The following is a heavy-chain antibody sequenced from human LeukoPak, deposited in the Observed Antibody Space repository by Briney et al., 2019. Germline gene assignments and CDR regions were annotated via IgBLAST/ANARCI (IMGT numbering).Heavy chain of an antibody. CDR1: RFTLSSNH. CDR3: AKGQHSTNWFDP. V-gene: IGHV3-23*01. J-gene: IGHJ5*02. D-gene: IGHD2-21*01. CDR2: ISGSGGST. Sequence: WGFLRLSCAASRFTLSSNHMSSVRQAPRKGLEWGSAISGSGGSTYYADSVKGRFTISRDNSKNTLYLQMNSLRAEDTAVYYCAKGQHSTNWFDPWGQGTLVTVSS.